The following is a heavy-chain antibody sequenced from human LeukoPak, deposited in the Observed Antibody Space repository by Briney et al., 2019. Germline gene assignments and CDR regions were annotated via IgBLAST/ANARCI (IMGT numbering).Heavy chain of an antibody. Sequence: GGSLRLSCTASGFTSSNFWMGWVRQAPGKGLEWVANIKQDETEKFYLGSVKGRFTISGDNAKNTLYLQMNSLRAEDTAVYYCARDAVDTANAVWGQGTTVTVSS. CDR1: GFTSSNFW. J-gene: IGHJ6*02. CDR2: IKQDETEK. V-gene: IGHV3-7*01. D-gene: IGHD5-18*01. CDR3: ARDAVDTANAV.